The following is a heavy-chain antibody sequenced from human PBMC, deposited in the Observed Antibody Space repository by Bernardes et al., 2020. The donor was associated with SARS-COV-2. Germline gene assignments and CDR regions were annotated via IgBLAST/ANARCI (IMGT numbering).Heavy chain of an antibody. V-gene: IGHV1-69*13. CDR2: IIPIFGTA. J-gene: IGHJ3*02. CDR1: GGTFSSYA. CDR3: AREYSRSPSLPLGTLRWRDAFDI. D-gene: IGHD4-17*01. Sequence: SVKVSCKASGGTFSSYAISWVRQAPGQGLEWMGRIIPIFGTANYAQKFQGRVTITADESTSTAYMELSSLRSEDTAVYYCAREYSRSPSLPLGTLRWRDAFDIWGQGTMVTVSS.